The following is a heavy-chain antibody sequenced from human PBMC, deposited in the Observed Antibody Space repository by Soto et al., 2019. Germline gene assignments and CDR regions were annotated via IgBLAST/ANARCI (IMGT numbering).Heavy chain of an antibody. CDR3: ARGGTSYYDFWSGYYGGNFDY. D-gene: IGHD3-3*01. Sequence: SETLSLTCAVYGGSFSGYYWSWIRQPPGKGLEWIGEINHSGSTNYNPSLKSRVTISVDTSKNQFSLKLSSVTAADTAVYYCARGGTSYYDFWSGYYGGNFDYWGQGTLVTVS. J-gene: IGHJ4*02. V-gene: IGHV4-34*01. CDR2: INHSGST. CDR1: GGSFSGYY.